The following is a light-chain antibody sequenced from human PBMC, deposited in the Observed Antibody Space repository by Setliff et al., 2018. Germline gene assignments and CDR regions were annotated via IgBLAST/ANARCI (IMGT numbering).Light chain of an antibody. CDR3: QVWDSGSEHYV. J-gene: IGLJ1*01. Sequence: SYELTQPPSVPVAPGKTARITCGGNNIGGKSVNWYQQKPGQAPVLVIYYASDRPSGIPERFFGSNSGNTATLTISRVEAGDEADYYCQVWDSGSEHYVFGTGTKVTVL. CDR2: YAS. V-gene: IGLV3-21*04. CDR1: NIGGKS.